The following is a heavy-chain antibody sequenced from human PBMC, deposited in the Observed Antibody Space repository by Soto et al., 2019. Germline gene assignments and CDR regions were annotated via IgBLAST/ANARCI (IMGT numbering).Heavy chain of an antibody. CDR2: ISYDGSNK. CDR1: GFTFSSYG. V-gene: IGHV3-30*18. CDR3: AKSQNWYQLPDPCGMDV. Sequence: LRLSCAASGFTFSSYGMHWVRQAPGKGLEWVAVISYDGSNKYYADSVKGRFTISRDNSKNTLYLQMNSLRAEDTAVYYCAKSQNWYQLPDPCGMDVWGQGTKVTVSS. J-gene: IGHJ6*02. D-gene: IGHD2-2*01.